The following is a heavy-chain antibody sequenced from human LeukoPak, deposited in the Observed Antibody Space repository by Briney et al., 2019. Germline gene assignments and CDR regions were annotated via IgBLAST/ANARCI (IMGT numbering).Heavy chain of an antibody. J-gene: IGHJ4*02. CDR2: LSGSGAGT. D-gene: IGHD3-3*01. CDR1: GFTFSDYA. Sequence: GGSLRLSCAASGFTFSDYALGWVRQASGRGLEWVATLSGSGAGTYYSDSVQGRFTISRDNSKRTLFLRMNSLRAEDTAFYYCAKAELGVDTFFDYWGQGTLVTVSS. V-gene: IGHV3-23*01. CDR3: AKAELGVDTFFDY.